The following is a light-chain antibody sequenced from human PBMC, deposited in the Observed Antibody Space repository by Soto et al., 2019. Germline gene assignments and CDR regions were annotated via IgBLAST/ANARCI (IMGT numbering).Light chain of an antibody. Sequence: TQSPGTLSLSPRKRVPLSCRARQSVRSKLVWYLRKTGQGPRLLISDASTRAHGMLGRFSGSGSGTELTLTISSLQSEDSAIYYCHQGSNWQSITFGQGTRLEIK. CDR2: DAS. J-gene: IGKJ5*01. V-gene: IGKV3-15*01. CDR1: QSVRSK. CDR3: HQGSNWQSIT.